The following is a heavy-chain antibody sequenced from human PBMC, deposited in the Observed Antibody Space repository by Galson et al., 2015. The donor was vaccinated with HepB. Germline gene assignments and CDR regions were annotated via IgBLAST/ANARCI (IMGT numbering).Heavy chain of an antibody. CDR1: GYTFTDYY. CDR3: ARGGPASPFSGNYYAY. J-gene: IGHJ4*02. D-gene: IGHD1-26*01. V-gene: IGHV1-2*06. Sequence: SVKVSCKASGYTFTDYYMHWVRQAPGQGLECMGRINPNSGGTKYAQKFQGRVTMTRDTSISTVYMELTRLKSDDTAVYYCARGGPASPFSGNYYAYWGQGTLVTVSS. CDR2: INPNSGGT.